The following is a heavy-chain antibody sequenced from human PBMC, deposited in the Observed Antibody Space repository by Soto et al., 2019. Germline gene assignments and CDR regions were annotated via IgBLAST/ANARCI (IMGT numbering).Heavy chain of an antibody. D-gene: IGHD6-13*01. Sequence: QVQLVQSGAEVKKPGSSVKVSCKASGGTFSSYAITWVRQAPGQGLEWMGGIIPIFGTANYAQKFQGRVTITADKSTSTAYMELSSLRSEGRAVYYCARYSTDWVSSLFAYWGQGTLVTVSS. J-gene: IGHJ4*02. CDR3: ARYSTDWVSSLFAY. CDR1: GGTFSSYA. CDR2: IIPIFGTA. V-gene: IGHV1-69*06.